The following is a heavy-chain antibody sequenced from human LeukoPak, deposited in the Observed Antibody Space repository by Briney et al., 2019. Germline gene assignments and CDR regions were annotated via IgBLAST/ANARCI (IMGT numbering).Heavy chain of an antibody. D-gene: IGHD4-17*01. CDR3: ARDTPTVTTYLV. V-gene: IGHV1-2*02. J-gene: IGHJ4*02. CDR1: GYTFTGYY. Sequence: ASVKVSCKASGYTFTGYYMHWVRQAPGQGLEWMGWINPNSGGTNYAQKFQGRVTVTRDTSISTAYMELSRLRSDDTAVYYCARDTPTVTTYLVWGQGTLVTVSS. CDR2: INPNSGGT.